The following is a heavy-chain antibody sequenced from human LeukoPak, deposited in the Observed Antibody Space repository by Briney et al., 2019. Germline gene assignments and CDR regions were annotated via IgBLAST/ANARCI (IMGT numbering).Heavy chain of an antibody. CDR2: INTDGGVT. Sequence: SGGSLRLSCAASGFPFSAYWMHWVRQAPGKGLVWVSTINTDGGVTTHADSVKGRFTISRDNAENTLCLQMNSLRGEVTAVYYCAKDYHYGRTDSWGEGTLVTVSS. J-gene: IGHJ4*02. D-gene: IGHD3-10*01. CDR1: GFPFSAYW. CDR3: AKDYHYGRTDS. V-gene: IGHV3-74*03.